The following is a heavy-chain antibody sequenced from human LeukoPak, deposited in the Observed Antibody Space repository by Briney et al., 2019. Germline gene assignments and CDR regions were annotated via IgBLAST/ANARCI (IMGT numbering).Heavy chain of an antibody. D-gene: IGHD2-15*01. J-gene: IGHJ3*02. V-gene: IGHV3-64*01. CDR2: IMPNGETR. CDR3: ARDRDGGFAFDI. CDR1: GFPFSNYV. Sequence: GGSLRLSCAASGFPFSNYVMHWVRQAPGKGLEYVSAIMPNGETRGYANSMKGRFTTSRDNSKNTLYLQMGSLRAEDMAIYYCARDRDGGFAFDIWGQGTLVTVSS.